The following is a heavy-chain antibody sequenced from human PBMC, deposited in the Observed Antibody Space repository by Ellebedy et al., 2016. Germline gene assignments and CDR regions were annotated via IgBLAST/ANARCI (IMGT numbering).Heavy chain of an antibody. CDR2: IRVSDGST. D-gene: IGHD6-19*01. CDR3: AKGRDNSGWYWAS. J-gene: IGHJ5*02. Sequence: GGSLRLSCAASGFIFTNYAMVWVRQTPGKGLEWVSSIRVSDGSTYYADSVEGRFTISRDSSKNTLYLQMNGLRAEDTAVYYCAKGRDNSGWYWASWGQGSLVTVSS. V-gene: IGHV3-23*01. CDR1: GFIFTNYA.